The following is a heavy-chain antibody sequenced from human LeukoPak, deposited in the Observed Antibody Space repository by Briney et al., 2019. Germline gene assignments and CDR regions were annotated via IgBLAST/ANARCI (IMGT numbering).Heavy chain of an antibody. Sequence: SGPTLVNPSETLSLTCIVSGGSIRDFYWSWIRQPAGKGLEWFGRIYISGNTNYNPSLKSRVTMSLDTSKNHFSLRLTSVTAADTAVYYCARNAGDYWGQGTLVTVSS. CDR2: IYISGNT. V-gene: IGHV4-4*07. CDR1: GGSIRDFY. CDR3: ARNAGDY. J-gene: IGHJ4*02. D-gene: IGHD1-1*01.